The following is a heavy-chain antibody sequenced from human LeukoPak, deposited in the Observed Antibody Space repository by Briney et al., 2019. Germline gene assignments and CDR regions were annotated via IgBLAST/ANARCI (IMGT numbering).Heavy chain of an antibody. J-gene: IGHJ4*02. Sequence: GGSLRLSCAAFGFTFSSYVMSWVRQAPGKGLEWVSAISGSGGSTYYADSVKGRFTISRDNSKNTLYLQMNSLRAEDTAVYYCAKDSPPWDYYDSSGYLDYWGQGTLVTVSS. D-gene: IGHD3-22*01. CDR3: AKDSPPWDYYDSSGYLDY. V-gene: IGHV3-23*01. CDR2: ISGSGGST. CDR1: GFTFSSYV.